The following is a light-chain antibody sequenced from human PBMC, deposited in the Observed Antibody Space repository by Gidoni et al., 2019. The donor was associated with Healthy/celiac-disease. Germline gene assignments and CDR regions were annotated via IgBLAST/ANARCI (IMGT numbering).Light chain of an antibody. J-gene: IGKJ1*01. CDR3: QQYYSTLGT. CDR1: QSVLYSSNNKNY. CDR2: WAS. V-gene: IGKV4-1*01. Sequence: DIVMTRPQDSLPVSLGERATINCKSSQSVLYSSNNKNYLAWYQQKPGQPPKLLIYWASTRESGVPDRFSGSGSGTDFTLTISSLQAEDVAVYYCQQYYSTLGTFGQXTKVEIK.